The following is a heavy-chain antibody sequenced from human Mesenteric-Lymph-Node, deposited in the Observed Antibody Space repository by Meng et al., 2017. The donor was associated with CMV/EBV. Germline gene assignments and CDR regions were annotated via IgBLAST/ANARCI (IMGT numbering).Heavy chain of an antibody. V-gene: IGHV1-18*01. CDR3: ARGPRSGTYFSPYY. D-gene: IGHD3-10*01. J-gene: IGHJ4*02. CDR1: GYTFTSYG. CDR2: ISAYNGNT. Sequence: ASVKVSCKASGYTFTSYGISWVRQAPGQGLEWMGWISAYNGNTNYAQRFEGRVTMTRDTSISTAYMELSELRSDDTAVYYCARGPRSGTYFSPYYWGQGTLVTVSS.